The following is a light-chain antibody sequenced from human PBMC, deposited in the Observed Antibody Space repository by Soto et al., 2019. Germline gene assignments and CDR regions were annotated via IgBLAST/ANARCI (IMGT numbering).Light chain of an antibody. J-gene: IGKJ5*01. Sequence: IQLTRAPSSLSASVGDRVTITCRASQGISSYLAWYQQKPGKAPKLLIYAASTLQSGVPSRFSGSGSGTDFTLTISSLQPEDSATYYCQQLNSYPITFGQGTRREIK. V-gene: IGKV1-9*01. CDR3: QQLNSYPIT. CDR1: QGISSY. CDR2: AAS.